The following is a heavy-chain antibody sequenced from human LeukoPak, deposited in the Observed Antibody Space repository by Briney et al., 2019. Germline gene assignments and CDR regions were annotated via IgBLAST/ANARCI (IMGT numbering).Heavy chain of an antibody. Sequence: SETLSLTCTVSGGSFSSYYWSWIRQPPGKGLEWIGDIYYSGSTNYNPSLKSRVTISVDTSKNQFSLKMSSVTAADTAVYYCARTPTTTRGWFVGYYFDYWGQGTLVTVSS. CDR1: GGSFSSYY. D-gene: IGHD3-16*01. J-gene: IGHJ4*02. CDR3: ARTPTTTRGWFVGYYFDY. V-gene: IGHV4-59*01. CDR2: IYYSGST.